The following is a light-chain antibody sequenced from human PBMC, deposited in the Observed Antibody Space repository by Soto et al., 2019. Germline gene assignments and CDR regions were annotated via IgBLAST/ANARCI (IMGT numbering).Light chain of an antibody. J-gene: IGKJ5*01. CDR2: DAS. V-gene: IGKV1-5*01. Sequence: EIQMTQSPATVSATVEDRVTITCRASQSVRSWLAWYQQKPGTAPKLLIFDASRLESGVPSRFSGSASGTDFTLTISCLQSEDFATYYCQQYYSYPISFGQGTRLE. CDR3: QQYYSYPIS. CDR1: QSVRSW.